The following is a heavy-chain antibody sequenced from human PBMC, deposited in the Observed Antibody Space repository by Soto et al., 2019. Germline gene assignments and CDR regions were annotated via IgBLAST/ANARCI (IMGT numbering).Heavy chain of an antibody. J-gene: IGHJ4*01. V-gene: IGHV3-7*04. Sequence: PGGSLRLSCAASGFTFSNFWMNWVRQAPGKGLEWVGNINEDGSGTSYVDSVRGRFTTSRDNAERSLYLQLNSLRAEDTAVYYCARETSTPGFDYLGQGTLVTVSS. D-gene: IGHD1-1*01. CDR3: ARETSTPGFDY. CDR1: GFTFSNFW. CDR2: INEDGSGT.